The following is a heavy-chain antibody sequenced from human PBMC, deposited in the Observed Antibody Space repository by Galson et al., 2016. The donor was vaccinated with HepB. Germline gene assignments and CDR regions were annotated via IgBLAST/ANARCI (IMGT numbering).Heavy chain of an antibody. D-gene: IGHD2-2*01. CDR3: VQGSTAPAV. V-gene: IGHV3-23*01. Sequence: SLRLSCAASGFSFRDYGMTWVRQAPGKGLEVVSSISRSGDSRDYGDSAQGRFTISRDNSKNTLSLQMNSLTADDTAIYYCVQGSTAPAVWGKGTTVTVSS. CDR2: ISRSGDSR. CDR1: GFSFRDYG. J-gene: IGHJ6*04.